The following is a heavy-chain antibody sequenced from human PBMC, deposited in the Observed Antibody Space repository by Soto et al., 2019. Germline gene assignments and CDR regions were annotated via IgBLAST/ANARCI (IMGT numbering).Heavy chain of an antibody. CDR2: IWYDGSNK. J-gene: IGHJ5*02. Sequence: QVQLVESGGGVVQPGRSLRLSCAASGFTFSSYGMHWVRQAPGKGLEWVAVIWYDGSNKYYADSVKGRFTISRDKSKKPLYLPMTSRRGEDRAVYYCARDGGCRDGYTAGCNWFDPWGQGTLVTVSS. D-gene: IGHD5-12*01. CDR3: ARDGGCRDGYTAGCNWFDP. CDR1: GFTFSSYG. V-gene: IGHV3-33*01.